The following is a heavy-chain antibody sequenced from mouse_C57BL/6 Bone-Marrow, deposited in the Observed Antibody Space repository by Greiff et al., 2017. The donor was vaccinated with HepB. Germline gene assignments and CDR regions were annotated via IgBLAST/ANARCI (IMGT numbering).Heavy chain of an antibody. D-gene: IGHD1-1*01. J-gene: IGHJ3*01. CDR1: GYTFTSYW. V-gene: IGHV1-52*01. CDR2: IDPSDSET. Sequence: VQLQQPGAELVRPGSSVKLSCKASGYTFTSYWMHWVKQRPIQGLEWIGNIDPSDSETHYNQKFKDKATLTVDKSSSTAYMQLSSLTSEDSAVYYCARAPDYYGRTWFAYWGQGTLVTVSA. CDR3: ARAPDYYGRTWFAY.